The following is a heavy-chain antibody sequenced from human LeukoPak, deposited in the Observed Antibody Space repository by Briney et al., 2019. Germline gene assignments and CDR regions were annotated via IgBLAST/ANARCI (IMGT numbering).Heavy chain of an antibody. D-gene: IGHD3-10*01. CDR1: GGSISSYY. CDR3: ARDYYGSGSYYNGKPYYYYYMDV. Sequence: PSETLSLTCTVSGGSISSYYWSWIRQPPGKGLEWIGYIYYSGSTNYNPSLKSRVTISVDTSKNQFSLKLSSVTAADTAVYYCARDYYGSGSYYNGKPYYYYYMDVWGKGTTVTISS. CDR2: IYYSGST. J-gene: IGHJ6*03. V-gene: IGHV4-59*01.